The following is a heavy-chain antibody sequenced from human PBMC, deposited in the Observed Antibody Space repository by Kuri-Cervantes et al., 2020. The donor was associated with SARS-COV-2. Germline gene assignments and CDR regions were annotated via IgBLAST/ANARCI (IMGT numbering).Heavy chain of an antibody. D-gene: IGHD3-10*01. V-gene: IGHV4-38-2*01. J-gene: IGHJ4*02. CDR2: IYHSGST. Sequence: GSLRLSCAVYGGSFSGYYWGWIRQPPGKGLEWIGSIYHSGSTYYNPSLKSRVTISVDTSKNQFSLKLSSVTAADTAVYYCARRAGGGRRDFDYWGQGTLVTVSS. CDR1: GGSFSGYY. CDR3: ARRAGGGRRDFDY.